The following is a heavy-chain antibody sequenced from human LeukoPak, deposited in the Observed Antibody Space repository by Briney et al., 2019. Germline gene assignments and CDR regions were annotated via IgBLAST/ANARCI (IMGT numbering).Heavy chain of an antibody. D-gene: IGHD3-10*01. Sequence: ASVKVSCKASGYTFTSYYMHWVRQAPGQGLEWMGIINPSGGCTSYAQKFQCRVTMTSDTSTSTVYMELSSLRSEDTAVYYCARARQRGWNWFDPWGQGTLVTVSS. CDR1: GYTFTSYY. V-gene: IGHV1-46*01. CDR3: ARARQRGWNWFDP. J-gene: IGHJ5*02. CDR2: INPSGGCT.